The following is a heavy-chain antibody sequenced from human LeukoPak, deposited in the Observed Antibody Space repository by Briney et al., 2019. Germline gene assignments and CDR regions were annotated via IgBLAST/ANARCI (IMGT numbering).Heavy chain of an antibody. D-gene: IGHD6-19*01. CDR1: GGSINNYY. J-gene: IGHJ5*02. CDR3: ARDRAAEGSGSLFNWFDP. V-gene: IGHV4-4*07. Sequence: SETLSLTCTVSGGSINNYYWSWIRQPAGKGLEWIGRIFPSGSTNYNPSLKSRVTMSVDPSKNQFSLRLSSVTAADTAVYYCARDRAAEGSGSLFNWFDPWGQGTLVTVFS. CDR2: IFPSGST.